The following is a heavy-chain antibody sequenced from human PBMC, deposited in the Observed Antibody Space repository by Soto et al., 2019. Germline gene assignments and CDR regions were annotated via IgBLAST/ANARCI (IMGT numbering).Heavy chain of an antibody. CDR3: ATDRGYSSSWSNWFDP. D-gene: IGHD6-13*01. Sequence: ASVNVSCKVSGYTLTELSMHWVRQAPGKGLEWMGGFDPEDGETIYAQKFQGRVTMTEDTSTDTAYMELSSLRSEDTAVYYCATDRGYSSSWSNWFDPWGQGTLVTVSS. J-gene: IGHJ5*02. CDR2: FDPEDGET. V-gene: IGHV1-24*01. CDR1: GYTLTELS.